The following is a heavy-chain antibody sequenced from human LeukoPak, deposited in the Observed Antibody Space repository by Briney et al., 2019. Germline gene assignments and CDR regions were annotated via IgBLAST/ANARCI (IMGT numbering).Heavy chain of an antibody. Sequence: QPGGSLRPSCAASGFTFSSYSMNWVRQAPGKGLEWVSYISSSSSTIYYADPVKGRFTISRDNAKNSLYLQMNSLRAEDTAVYYCARDVRVYYMDVWGKGTTVTVSS. CDR2: ISSSSSTI. D-gene: IGHD2-8*02. V-gene: IGHV3-48*04. J-gene: IGHJ6*03. CDR3: ARDVRVYYMDV. CDR1: GFTFSSYS.